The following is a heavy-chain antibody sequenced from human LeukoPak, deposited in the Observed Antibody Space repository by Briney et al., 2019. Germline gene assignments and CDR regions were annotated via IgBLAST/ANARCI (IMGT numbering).Heavy chain of an antibody. V-gene: IGHV4-34*01. D-gene: IGHD6-19*01. Sequence: SEALSLTCAVYGGSFSGYYWSWIRQPPGKGLEWIGEINHSGSTNYNPSLKSRVTISVDTSKNQFSLKLSSVTAADTAVYYCARLRMGIAVAATNFDYWGQGTLVTVSS. CDR1: GGSFSGYY. CDR2: INHSGST. CDR3: ARLRMGIAVAATNFDY. J-gene: IGHJ4*02.